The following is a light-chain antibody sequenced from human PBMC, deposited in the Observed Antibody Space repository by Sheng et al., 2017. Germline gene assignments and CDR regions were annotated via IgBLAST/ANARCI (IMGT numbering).Light chain of an antibody. CDR1: QSVLYSSNNKNY. J-gene: IGKJ1*01. CDR3: QQYYSTRT. Sequence: DIVMTQSPDSLAVSLGERATINCKSSQSVLYSSNNKNYLVCYQQKPGQPRNLFIYWASTRESGVPDRISGSGSGTDFTLTINSLQAEDVAVYYCQQYYSTRTFGQGTKVEIK. CDR2: WAS. V-gene: IGKV4-1*01.